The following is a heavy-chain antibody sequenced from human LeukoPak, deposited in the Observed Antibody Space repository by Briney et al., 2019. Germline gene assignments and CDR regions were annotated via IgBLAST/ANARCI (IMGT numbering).Heavy chain of an antibody. CDR2: ISGSGGST. CDR1: GFTFSSYA. V-gene: IGHV3-23*01. Sequence: QSGGSLRLSCAASGFTFSSYAMSWVRQAPGKGLEWVSAISGSGGSTYYADSVKGRFTISRDNSKNTLYLQMNSLRAEDTAVYYCAKSRCNWNAVPYFDYWGQGTLVTVSS. J-gene: IGHJ4*02. CDR3: AKSRCNWNAVPYFDY. D-gene: IGHD1-1*01.